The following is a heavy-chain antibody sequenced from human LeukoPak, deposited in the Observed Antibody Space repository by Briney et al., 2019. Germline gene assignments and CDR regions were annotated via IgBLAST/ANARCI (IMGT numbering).Heavy chain of an antibody. D-gene: IGHD5-24*01. Sequence: SETLSLTCTVSGGSISSYYWSWIRQPPGKGLEWIGYIYYSGSTNYNPSLKSRVTISVGTSKNQFSLKLSSVTAADTAVYYCARAGVEMATIDTAYFDYWGQGTLVTVSS. J-gene: IGHJ4*02. CDR3: ARAGVEMATIDTAYFDY. CDR1: GGSISSYY. CDR2: IYYSGST. V-gene: IGHV4-59*01.